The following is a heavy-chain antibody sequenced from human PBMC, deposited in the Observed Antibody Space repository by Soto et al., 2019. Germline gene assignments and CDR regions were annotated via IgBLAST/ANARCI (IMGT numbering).Heavy chain of an antibody. CDR1: GFTFSNAW. Sequence: EVQLVESGGGLVKPGGSLRLSCAASGFTFSNAWMNWVRQAPGKGLEWVGRIKSKTDGGTTDYAAPVKGRFTISRDDSKNTLYLQMNSLKTEDTAVYYCSGGSGSHPHRYYYYGMDVWGQGTTVTVSS. V-gene: IGHV3-15*07. CDR3: SGGSGSHPHRYYYYGMDV. D-gene: IGHD3-10*01. CDR2: IKSKTDGGTT. J-gene: IGHJ6*02.